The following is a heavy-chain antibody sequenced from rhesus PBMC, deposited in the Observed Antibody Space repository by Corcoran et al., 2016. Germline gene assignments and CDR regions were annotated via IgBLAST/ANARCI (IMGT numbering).Heavy chain of an antibody. Sequence: QVQLQESGPGLVKPSETLSLTWAGSGGSISDDYYWSWIRKPPGKGLEWIGCIYGSGGGTNYNPSLKNRVTISIDTSKNQFSLKLSSVTAADTAVYYCAREEAALSYWGQGVLVTVSS. V-gene: IGHV4-106*01. CDR3: AREEAALSY. D-gene: IGHD4-29*01. CDR1: GGSISDDYY. CDR2: IYGSGGGT. J-gene: IGHJ4*01.